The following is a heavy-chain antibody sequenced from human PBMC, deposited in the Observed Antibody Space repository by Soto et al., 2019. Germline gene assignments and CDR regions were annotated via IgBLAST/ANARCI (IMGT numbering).Heavy chain of an antibody. D-gene: IGHD3-22*01. CDR1: GYDFNTNW. Sequence: GESLKISCGGSGYDFNTNWFGWVRQLPGRGLEWVGILYPGDSDTRLHPSLQGHVTLSADVTVSTAFLQWRTLKTSDSGMYFCARLPRDCNKTSCYYADHWRQGTSVTVSS. V-gene: IGHV5-51*01. CDR2: LYPGDSDT. J-gene: IGHJ4*02. CDR3: ARLPRDCNKTSCYYADH.